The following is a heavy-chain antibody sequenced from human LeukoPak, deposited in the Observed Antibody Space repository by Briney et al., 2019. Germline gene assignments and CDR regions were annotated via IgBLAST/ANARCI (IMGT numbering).Heavy chain of an antibody. J-gene: IGHJ6*03. Sequence: ASVKVSCKASGYTFTSYDINWVRQATGQGLEWMGWMNPNSGNTGYAQKFQGRVTITRNTSISTAYMELSSLRSEDTAVYYCARGVVAAAFTYMDVWGKGTTVTVSS. CDR2: MNPNSGNT. CDR1: GYTFTSYD. CDR3: ARGVVAAAFTYMDV. V-gene: IGHV1-8*03. D-gene: IGHD6-13*01.